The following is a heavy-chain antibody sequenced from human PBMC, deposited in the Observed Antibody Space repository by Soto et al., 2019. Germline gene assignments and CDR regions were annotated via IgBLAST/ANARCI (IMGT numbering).Heavy chain of an antibody. V-gene: IGHV3-30*18. CDR3: AKEGGSYFFESAFDY. J-gene: IGHJ4*02. CDR1: GFTFSSYG. Sequence: GGSLRLSCAASGFTFSSYGMHWVRQAPGKGLEWVAVISYDGSNKYYADSVKGRFTISRDNSKNTLYLQMNSLRAEDTAVYYCAKEGGSYFFESAFDYWGQGTLVTVSS. D-gene: IGHD1-26*01. CDR2: ISYDGSNK.